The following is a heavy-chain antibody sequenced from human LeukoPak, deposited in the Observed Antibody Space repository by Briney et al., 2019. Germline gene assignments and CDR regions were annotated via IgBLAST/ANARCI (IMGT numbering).Heavy chain of an antibody. J-gene: IGHJ4*02. V-gene: IGHV3-53*01. CDR1: GFTFSTNY. CDR2: IYAGGAA. D-gene: IGHD2-2*01. Sequence: PGGSLRLSCAASGFTFSTNYLSWVRQAPGKGLEWVSVIYAGGAAYYADYVNDRFTISRDTPNNTLILQMHSLGVEATAAYYCASSTSYHFDSWGQGTLVTVSS. CDR3: ASSTSYHFDS.